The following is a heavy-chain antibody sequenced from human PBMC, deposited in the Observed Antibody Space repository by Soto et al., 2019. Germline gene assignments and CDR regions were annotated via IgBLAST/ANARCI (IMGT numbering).Heavy chain of an antibody. J-gene: IGHJ3*02. CDR1: GYTFTSYG. Sequence: ASVKVSCKASGYTFTSYGISWVRQAPGQRLEWMGWISAYNGNTNYAQKLQGRVTMTTDTSTSTAYMELRSLRSDDTAVYYCARNILSAEVFDIWGKGTMVPVSS. V-gene: IGHV1-18*01. D-gene: IGHD2-2*02. CDR3: ARNILSAEVFDI. CDR2: ISAYNGNT.